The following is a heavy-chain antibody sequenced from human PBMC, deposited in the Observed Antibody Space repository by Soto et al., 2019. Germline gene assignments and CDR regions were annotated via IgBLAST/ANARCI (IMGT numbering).Heavy chain of an antibody. D-gene: IGHD6-13*01. CDR1: GGSISSYY. CDR3: ASGYSSRLFDY. Sequence: PSETLSLTCTVSGGSISSYYWSWIRQPPGKGLEWIGYIYYSENTNYNPSLKSRVTISVDTSKNQFSLELSSVTAADTVVYYCASGYSSRLFDYWGQGTPVTVSS. J-gene: IGHJ4*02. CDR2: IYYSENT. V-gene: IGHV4-59*01.